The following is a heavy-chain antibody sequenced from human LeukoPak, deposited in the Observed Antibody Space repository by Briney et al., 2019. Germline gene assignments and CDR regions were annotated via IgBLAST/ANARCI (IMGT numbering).Heavy chain of an antibody. CDR2: ISAYNGNT. Sequence: ASVNVSCRASGYTFTSYGISWVRQAPGQGLEWMGWISAYNGNTNYAQKFQGRVTMTTDTSTNTAYMELRSLRSDDTAVYYCAGGVSYFDYWGQGTLVTVSS. V-gene: IGHV1-18*01. D-gene: IGHD3-16*01. CDR3: AGGVSYFDY. J-gene: IGHJ4*02. CDR1: GYTFTSYG.